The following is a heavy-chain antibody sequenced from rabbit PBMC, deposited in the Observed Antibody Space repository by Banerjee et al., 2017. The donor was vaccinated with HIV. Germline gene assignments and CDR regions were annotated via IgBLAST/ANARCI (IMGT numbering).Heavy chain of an antibody. V-gene: IGHV1S45*01. CDR1: GFSFSSNYW. Sequence: QEQLVESGGGLVQPEGSLTLTCTASGFSFSSNYWICWVRQAPGKGLEWIACTVAGSSAITIYASWATGRVTITKTSSTTVTLQMTSLTAADTATYFCARGYGGDGYVSLWGPGTLVTVS. J-gene: IGHJ4*01. CDR2: TVAGSSAIT. D-gene: IGHD3-1*01. CDR3: ARGYGGDGYVSL.